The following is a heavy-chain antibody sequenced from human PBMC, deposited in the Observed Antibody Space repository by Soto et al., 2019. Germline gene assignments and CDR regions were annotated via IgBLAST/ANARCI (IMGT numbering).Heavy chain of an antibody. Sequence: EEQVVESGGGLVKPGGSLRLSCVVSGFSFNSAWMIWVRQAPGKGLEWVGRIKSKADGETTDYAAPVKGRFAISRDDSKDTVYLQMNSLKTEDTAMYYCIVDVPNGGVYVPIAHWGQGTLVTVSS. CDR3: IVDVPNGGVYVPIAH. V-gene: IGHV3-15*01. CDR1: GFSFNSAW. D-gene: IGHD2-8*02. J-gene: IGHJ4*02. CDR2: IKSKADGETT.